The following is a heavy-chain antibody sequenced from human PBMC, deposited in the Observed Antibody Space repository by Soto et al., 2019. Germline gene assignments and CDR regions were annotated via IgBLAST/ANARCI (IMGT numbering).Heavy chain of an antibody. D-gene: IGHD3-3*01. CDR1: GYTFTSYG. J-gene: IGHJ6*03. CDR2: ISAYNGNT. Sequence: ASVKVSCKASGYTFTSYGISWVRQAPGQGLEWMGWISAYNGNTNYAQKLQGRVTMTTDTSTSTAYMELRSLRSDDTAVYYCARDGRFLEWTYYYYYYMDVWGKGTTVTVSS. CDR3: ARDGRFLEWTYYYYYYMDV. V-gene: IGHV1-18*01.